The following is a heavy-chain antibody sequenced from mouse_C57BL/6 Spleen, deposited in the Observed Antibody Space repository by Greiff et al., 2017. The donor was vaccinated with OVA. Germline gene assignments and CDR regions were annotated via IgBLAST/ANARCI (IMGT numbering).Heavy chain of an antibody. Sequence: EVQLQQSGPVLVKPGASVKMSCKASGYTFTDYYMNWVKQSHGKSLEWIGVINPYNGGTSYNQKFKGKATLTVDKSSSTAYMELNSLTSEDSAVYYCARHRDYDEAHWYFDVWGTGTTVTVSS. CDR1: GYTFTDYY. CDR3: ARHRDYDEAHWYFDV. J-gene: IGHJ1*03. D-gene: IGHD2-4*01. CDR2: INPYNGGT. V-gene: IGHV1-19*01.